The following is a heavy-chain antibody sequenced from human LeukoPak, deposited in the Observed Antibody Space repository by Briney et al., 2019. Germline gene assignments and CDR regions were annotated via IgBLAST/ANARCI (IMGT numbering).Heavy chain of an antibody. CDR3: AKGSKLVVITRDHYMAV. CDR1: GFTFSSYE. V-gene: IGHV3-23*01. Sequence: GGSLRLSCAASGFTFSSYEMNWVRQAPGKGLEWVASLSGNEDLVWYPDSLRGRFTISRDNSKNTLYLQLNSLRAGDTAVYYCAKGSKLVVITRDHYMAVWGKGTTVTISS. CDR2: LSGNEDLV. J-gene: IGHJ6*03. D-gene: IGHD3-22*01.